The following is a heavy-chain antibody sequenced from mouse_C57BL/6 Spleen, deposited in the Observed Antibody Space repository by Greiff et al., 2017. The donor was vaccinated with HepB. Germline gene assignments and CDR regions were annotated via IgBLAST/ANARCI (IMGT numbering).Heavy chain of an antibody. V-gene: IGHV1-64*01. CDR3: ARDRYYYGSSPHWYFDV. CDR2: IHPNSGST. D-gene: IGHD1-1*01. Sequence: VQLQQSGAELVKPGASVKLSCKASGYTFTSYWMHWVKQRPGQGLEWIGMIHPNSGSTNYNEKFKSKATLTVDKSSSTAYMQLSSLTSEDSAVYYWARDRYYYGSSPHWYFDVWGTGTTVTVSS. J-gene: IGHJ1*03. CDR1: GYTFTSYW.